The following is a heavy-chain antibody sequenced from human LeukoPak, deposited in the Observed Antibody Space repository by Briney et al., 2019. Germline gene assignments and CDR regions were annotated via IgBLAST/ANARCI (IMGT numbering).Heavy chain of an antibody. CDR3: AKNGQSGFSFDP. J-gene: IGHJ5*02. D-gene: IGHD3-3*01. Sequence: SETLSPTCTVSGGSISTYYWSWMRQPAGKGLEWIGRLYTSGTTNYNPSLKSRVTMSVDTSKNQFSLKVKSVTAADTAVYYCAKNGQSGFSFDPWGQGTLVTVSS. V-gene: IGHV4-4*07. CDR1: GGSISTYY. CDR2: LYTSGTT.